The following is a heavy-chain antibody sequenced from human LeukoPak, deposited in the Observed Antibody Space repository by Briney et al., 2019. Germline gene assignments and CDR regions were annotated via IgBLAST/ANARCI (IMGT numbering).Heavy chain of an antibody. CDR2: IYHNGGT. CDR1: GGSFSVYY. J-gene: IGHJ4*02. V-gene: IGHV4-59*08. CDR3: ARLYGDYGALHDY. D-gene: IGHD4-17*01. Sequence: SETLSLTCTISGGSFSVYYWSWIRQPPGRGLEWIAYIYHNGGTTHNPSLKSRVTISVDTSKNQFSLKLSSVTAADTAVYYCARLYGDYGALHDYWGQGTLVTVSS.